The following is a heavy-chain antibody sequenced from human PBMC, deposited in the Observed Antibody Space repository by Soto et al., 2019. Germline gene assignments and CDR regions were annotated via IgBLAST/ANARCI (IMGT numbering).Heavy chain of an antibody. Sequence: PGGSLRLSCAASGFIFRNYAIHWVRQAPGKGLEWVAVISRDGSHKYYLDSVRGRFTISRDNSKDTVNLPMNSLRDDVSAMYYCARSRNSAVAYSFGFWGQVTLVTVS. V-gene: IGHV3-30*04. J-gene: IGHJ4*02. CDR2: ISRDGSHK. D-gene: IGHD1-26*01. CDR3: ARSRNSAVAYSFGF. CDR1: GFIFRNYA.